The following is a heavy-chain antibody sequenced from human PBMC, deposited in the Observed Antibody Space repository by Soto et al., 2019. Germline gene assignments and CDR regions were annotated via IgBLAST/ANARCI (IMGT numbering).Heavy chain of an antibody. J-gene: IGHJ6*02. Sequence: QVQLVQSGAEVKNPGASVMVSCKTSGYIFTSYGIGWARQAPGQGLEWMGWINTYNGKTNYAQNLQSRVTLTTDTSTSTAYMELRSLRSNDTAIYYCAMVDVYVTPSPQDFWGQGTTVTVSS. CDR2: INTYNGKT. CDR1: GYIFTSYG. D-gene: IGHD3-16*01. CDR3: AMVDVYVTPSPQDF. V-gene: IGHV1-18*01.